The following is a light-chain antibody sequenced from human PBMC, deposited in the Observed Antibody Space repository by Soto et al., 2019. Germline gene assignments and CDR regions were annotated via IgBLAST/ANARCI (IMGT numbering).Light chain of an antibody. V-gene: IGKV1-39*01. CDR3: QKTYDLPRK. Sequence: ILMTQSPSSLSAFVVDRVTITCRASQTISSWLAWYQQKPGKAPKLLIYATSTLQSGVPSRFSGSGSGTDFTLTITDLQPEDFASYFCQKTYDLPRKFGQGTKVDIK. CDR1: QTISSW. J-gene: IGKJ1*01. CDR2: ATS.